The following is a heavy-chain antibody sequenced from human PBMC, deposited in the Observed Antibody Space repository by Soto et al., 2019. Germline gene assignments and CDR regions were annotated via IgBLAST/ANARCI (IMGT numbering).Heavy chain of an antibody. CDR3: ANGVVPSGGYYYYGMDV. V-gene: IGHV3-23*01. Sequence: EVQLFETGGGLVQPGGSLRLSCAASGFTFSSYAMSWVRQAPGKGLEWVSAISGRGGSTYYADSVKGRFTIYTDNSTNTLYLQLNSLRAEDKDVYYCANGVVPSGGYYYYGMDVRGQGTTVTVSS. CDR1: GFTFSSYA. CDR2: ISGRGGST. J-gene: IGHJ6*02. D-gene: IGHD2-21*01.